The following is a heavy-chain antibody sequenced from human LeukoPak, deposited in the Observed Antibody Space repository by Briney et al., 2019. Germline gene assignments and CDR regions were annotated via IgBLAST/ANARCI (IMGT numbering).Heavy chain of an antibody. J-gene: IGHJ5*02. D-gene: IGHD3-22*01. CDR3: AREDSSGYYGST. CDR1: GGSISSSGSY. Sequence: SETLSLTCTVSGGSISSSGSYWGWIRQPPGKGLEWIGSGTTYYNSSLKSRVTISVDTSKNHFSLKLSSVTAADTALYYCAREDSSGYYGSTWGQGTLVTVSS. V-gene: IGHV4-39*02. CDR2: GTT.